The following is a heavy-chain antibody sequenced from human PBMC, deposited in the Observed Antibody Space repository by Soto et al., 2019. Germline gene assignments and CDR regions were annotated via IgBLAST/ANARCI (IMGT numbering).Heavy chain of an antibody. J-gene: IGHJ6*02. Sequence: LSLTCSVSGGSINNYYWIWIRQPPGKGLEWIGLIYYSGGTDYNPSLRGRVSISLDTSKNQFSLKLTSVVAADTAVYYCARGNWNDYYYDGTDVWGHGTTVTVSS. V-gene: IGHV4-59*01. CDR1: GGSINNYY. D-gene: IGHD1-20*01. CDR2: IYYSGGT. CDR3: ARGNWNDYYYDGTDV.